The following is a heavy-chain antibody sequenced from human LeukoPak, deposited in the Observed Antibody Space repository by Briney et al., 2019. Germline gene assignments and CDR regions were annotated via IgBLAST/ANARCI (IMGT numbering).Heavy chain of an antibody. CDR3: ARDSNYDFWSGYYDPWYYFDY. V-gene: IGHV3-33*01. CDR1: GFTFSSYG. J-gene: IGHJ4*02. Sequence: PGGSLRLSCAASGFTFSSYGMHWVRQAPGKGLGWVAVIWYDGSNKYYADSVKGRFTISRDNSKNTLYLQMNSLRAEDTAVYYCARDSNYDFWSGYYDPWYYFDYWGQGTLVTVSS. CDR2: IWYDGSNK. D-gene: IGHD3-3*01.